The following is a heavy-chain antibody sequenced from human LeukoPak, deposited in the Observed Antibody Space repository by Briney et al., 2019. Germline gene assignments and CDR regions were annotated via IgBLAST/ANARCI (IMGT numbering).Heavy chain of an antibody. Sequence: GASVKVSCKASGYTFTGYYMHWVRQAPGQGLEWMGWINPNSGGTNYAQKFQGRVTMTRDTSISTAYMELSSLTSDDTAVYYCARVPGGPARDLNYWGQGSLVTVSS. J-gene: IGHJ4*02. V-gene: IGHV1-2*02. CDR3: ARVPGGPARDLNY. D-gene: IGHD3-16*01. CDR1: GYTFTGYY. CDR2: INPNSGGT.